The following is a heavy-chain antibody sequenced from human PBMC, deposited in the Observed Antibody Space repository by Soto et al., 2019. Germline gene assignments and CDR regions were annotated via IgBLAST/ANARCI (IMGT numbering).Heavy chain of an antibody. V-gene: IGHV3-7*01. J-gene: IGHJ4*02. CDR1: GFTFSSYW. CDR2: IKEDGSEQ. CDR3: ARASWDTSGFYPYHLDH. Sequence: GGSLRLSCAASGFTFSSYWMNWVRQAPGKGLEWVASIKEDGSEQKYVDSVKGRFTISRDNAKNSLSLQMNSMRAEDTAVYYCARASWDTSGFYPYHLDHWGQGTPVTVSS. D-gene: IGHD3-22*01.